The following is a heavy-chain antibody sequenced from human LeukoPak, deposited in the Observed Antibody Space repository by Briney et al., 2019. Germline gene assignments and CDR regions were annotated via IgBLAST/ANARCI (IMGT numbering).Heavy chain of an antibody. Sequence: PSETLSLTCTVSGGSISSYYWSWIRQPPGKGLEWIGYIYYSGSTNYNPSLKSRVTISVDTSTNQFSLKLSSVTAADTAVYYCARYDFWSGCLDVWGQGTTVTVSS. D-gene: IGHD3-3*01. CDR1: GGSISSYY. J-gene: IGHJ6*02. CDR3: ARYDFWSGCLDV. V-gene: IGHV4-59*01. CDR2: IYYSGST.